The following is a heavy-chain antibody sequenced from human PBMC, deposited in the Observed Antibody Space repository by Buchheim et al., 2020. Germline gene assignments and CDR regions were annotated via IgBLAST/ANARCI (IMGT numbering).Heavy chain of an antibody. CDR3: AKRSSGWYAVYIDY. V-gene: IGHV3-23*01. Sequence: EVQLLESGGGLVQPGGSLRLSCAASGFTFSSYAMSWVRQAPGKGLEWVSAISGSGGSTYYTDSVKGRFTIARDNSRDTLYLPMNSLRAEDTAVYYCAKRSSGWYAVYIDYWGQGTL. CDR2: ISGSGGST. J-gene: IGHJ4*02. D-gene: IGHD6-19*01. CDR1: GFTFSSYA.